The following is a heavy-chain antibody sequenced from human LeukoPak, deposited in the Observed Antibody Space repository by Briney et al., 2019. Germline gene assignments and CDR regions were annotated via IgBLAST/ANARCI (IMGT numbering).Heavy chain of an antibody. J-gene: IGHJ6*04. CDR1: GFTFSSYG. CDR3: ARYSYGPPYYYGMDV. CDR2: ISYDGSNK. V-gene: IGHV3-30*03. Sequence: GRSLRLSCAASGFTFSSYGMHWVRQAPGKGLEWVAVISYDGSNKYYADSVKGRYIISRDNSKNTLYLQMNSLRAEDTAVYYCARYSYGPPYYYGMDVWGKGTTVTVSS. D-gene: IGHD5-18*01.